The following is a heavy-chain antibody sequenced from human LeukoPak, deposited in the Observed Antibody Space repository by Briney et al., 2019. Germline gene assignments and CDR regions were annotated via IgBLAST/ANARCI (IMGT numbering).Heavy chain of an antibody. J-gene: IGHJ4*02. V-gene: IGHV4-34*01. CDR2: INHSGST. Sequence: SETLSLICAVYGGSFSGYYWSWIRQPPGKGLEWIGEINHSGSTNYNPSLKSRVTISVDTSKNQFSLKLSSVTAADTAVYYCARGLDTAMVYFDYWGQGTLVTVSS. CDR3: ARGLDTAMVYFDY. CDR1: GGSFSGYY. D-gene: IGHD5-18*01.